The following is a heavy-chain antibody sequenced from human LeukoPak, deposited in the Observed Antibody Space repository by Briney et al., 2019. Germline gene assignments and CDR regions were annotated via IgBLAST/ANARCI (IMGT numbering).Heavy chain of an antibody. D-gene: IGHD3-10*01. Sequence: GGSLRLSCVASGFTFSSYWMGWVRQAPGKGLEWVANINQDGSEKYYVDSVKGRFTISRDNAENSLYLQMSSLRVEDTAVYYCATGRLVRGVMSWGRGTQVTVSS. CDR3: ATGRLVRGVMS. CDR2: INQDGSEK. J-gene: IGHJ4*02. V-gene: IGHV3-7*01. CDR1: GFTFSSYW.